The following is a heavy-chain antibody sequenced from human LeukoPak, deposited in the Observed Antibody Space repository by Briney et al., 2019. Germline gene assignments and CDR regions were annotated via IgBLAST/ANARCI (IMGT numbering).Heavy chain of an antibody. D-gene: IGHD3-10*01. J-gene: IGHJ2*01. CDR3: SRHGDFYGSGSYQYFDL. V-gene: IGHV4-59*08. CDR2: VYYSGST. Sequence: SETLSLTCTVSGGSITSYYWSWIRQPPGKGLEGIGYVYYSGSTNYIPSLKSRVTMAVVTSKNQFSLKLSSVTAADTAVYYCSRHGDFYGSGSYQYFDLWGRGTLVTVSS. CDR1: GGSITSYY.